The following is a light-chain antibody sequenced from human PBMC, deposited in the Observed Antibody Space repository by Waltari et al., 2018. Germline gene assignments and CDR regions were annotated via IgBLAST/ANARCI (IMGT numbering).Light chain of an antibody. J-gene: IGKJ2*01. CDR1: QSISSY. CDR2: AAS. V-gene: IGKV1-39*01. Sequence: IHMTQSPSSLSESAGDRVPITCRASQSISSYLNWYQQKPGKAPKLLIYAASSLQSGVPSRFSGSGSGTDFTLTISSLQPEDFATYYCQQSYSTPYTFGQGTKLEIK. CDR3: QQSYSTPYT.